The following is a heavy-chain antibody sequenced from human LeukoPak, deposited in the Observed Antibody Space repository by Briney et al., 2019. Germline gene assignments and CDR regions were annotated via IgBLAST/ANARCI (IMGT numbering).Heavy chain of an antibody. CDR3: ARDGRDGYNIDY. CDR1: GGSISSSNW. D-gene: IGHD5-24*01. CDR2: IYHSGST. J-gene: IGHJ4*02. Sequence: PSETLSLTCAVSGGSISSSNWWSWVRQPPGKGLEWVGEIYHSGSTNYNPSLKSRVTISVDKSKNQFSLKLSSVTAADTAVYYCARDGRDGYNIDYWGQGTLVTVSS. V-gene: IGHV4-4*02.